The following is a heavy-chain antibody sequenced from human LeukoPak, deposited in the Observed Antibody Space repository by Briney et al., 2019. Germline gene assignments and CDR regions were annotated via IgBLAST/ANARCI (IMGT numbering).Heavy chain of an antibody. D-gene: IGHD3-10*01. Sequence: SETLSLTCTVSGGSISSSSYYWGWIRQPPGKGLEWIGSIYYSGSTYYNPSLKSRVTISVDTSKNQFSLKLSSVTAADTAVYYCARHTRNYYGSGSLDYWGQGTLVTVSS. J-gene: IGHJ4*02. CDR3: ARHTRNYYGSGSLDY. V-gene: IGHV4-39*01. CDR1: GGSISSSSYY. CDR2: IYYSGST.